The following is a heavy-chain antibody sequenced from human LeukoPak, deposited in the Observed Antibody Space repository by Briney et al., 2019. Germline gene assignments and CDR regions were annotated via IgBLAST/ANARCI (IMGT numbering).Heavy chain of an antibody. CDR3: ARAGAVAV. CDR1: GFSFSGYS. CDR2: IGSGSRTI. Sequence: GGSLRLSCVASGFSFSGYSMNWVRQAPGKGLDWVSYIGSGSRTIFYGDSVKGRFTISRDNAKNSLYLQMNSLRAEDTAVYYCARAGAVAVGGQGTLVTVSS. J-gene: IGHJ4*02. V-gene: IGHV3-48*04. D-gene: IGHD6-19*01.